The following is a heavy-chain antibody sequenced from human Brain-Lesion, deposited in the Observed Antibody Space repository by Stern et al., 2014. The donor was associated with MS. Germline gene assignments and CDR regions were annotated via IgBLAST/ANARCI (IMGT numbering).Heavy chain of an antibody. CDR1: GFTFDDYA. CDR2: ISWNSGTI. D-gene: IGHD1-14*01. V-gene: IGHV3-9*01. J-gene: IGHJ4*02. CDR3: ARDITGSSAYFAY. Sequence: EVQLVESGGDLVQPGRSLRLSCATFGFTFDDYAMPWVRQAPRKGLDWVAGISWNSGTIGYADSVKGRFTTSRDNAYSSLYLQMNSLRPEDTALYYCARDITGSSAYFAYWGQGTLVTVSS.